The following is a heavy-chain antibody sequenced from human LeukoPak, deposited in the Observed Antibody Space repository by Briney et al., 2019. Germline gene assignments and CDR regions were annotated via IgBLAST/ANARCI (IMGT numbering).Heavy chain of an antibody. CDR2: IYYSGST. D-gene: IGHD6-6*01. CDR3: ARRGAARRGDFDY. J-gene: IGHJ4*02. CDR1: GGSISSSSYY. V-gene: IGHV4-39*01. Sequence: SETLSLTCTVSGGSISSSSYYWGWIRQPPGKGLEWIGSIYYSGSTYYNPSLKSRVTISVDTSKNQFSLKLSSVTAADTAVYYCARRGAARRGDFDYWGQGTLVAVSS.